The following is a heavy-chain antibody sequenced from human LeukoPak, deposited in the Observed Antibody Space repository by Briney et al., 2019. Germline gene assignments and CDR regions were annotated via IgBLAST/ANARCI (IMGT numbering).Heavy chain of an antibody. J-gene: IGHJ6*03. D-gene: IGHD5-18*01. CDR1: GGSISSYY. Sequence: SETLSLTCTVSGGSISSYYWSWIRQPPGKGLEWIGYIYCSGSTNYNPSLKSRVTISVDTSKNQFSLKLSSVTAADTAVYYCARGGYSYGYPRYYYYMDVWGKGTTVTVSS. V-gene: IGHV4-59*01. CDR3: ARGGYSYGYPRYYYYMDV. CDR2: IYCSGST.